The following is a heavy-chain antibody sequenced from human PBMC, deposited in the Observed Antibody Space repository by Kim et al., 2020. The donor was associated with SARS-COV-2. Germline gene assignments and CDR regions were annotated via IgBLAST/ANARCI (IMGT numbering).Heavy chain of an antibody. CDR2: INAGNGNT. CDR1: GYTFTSYA. Sequence: ASVKVSCKASGYTFTSYAMHWVRQAPGQRLEWMGWINAGNGNTKYSQKFQGRVTITRDTSASTAYMELSSLRSEDTAVYYCAREVTLRYFDWLSSWGQGTLVTVSS. V-gene: IGHV1-3*01. J-gene: IGHJ5*02. D-gene: IGHD3-9*01. CDR3: AREVTLRYFDWLSS.